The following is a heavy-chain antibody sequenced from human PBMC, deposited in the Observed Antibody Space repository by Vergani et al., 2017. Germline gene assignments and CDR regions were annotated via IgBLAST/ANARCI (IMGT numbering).Heavy chain of an antibody. CDR1: GFTFDDYA. V-gene: IGHV3-9*01. Sequence: EVQLVESGGGLVQPGRSLRLSCAASGFTFDDYAMHWVRQAPGKGLEWVSGISWNSGSTGYADSVKGRFTISRDNSKNTLYLQMNSLRAEDTAVYYCAKDRGGDIVVVPAAYYYYYMDVWGKGTTVTVSS. J-gene: IGHJ6*03. D-gene: IGHD2-2*01. CDR2: ISWNSGST. CDR3: AKDRGGDIVVVPAAYYYYYMDV.